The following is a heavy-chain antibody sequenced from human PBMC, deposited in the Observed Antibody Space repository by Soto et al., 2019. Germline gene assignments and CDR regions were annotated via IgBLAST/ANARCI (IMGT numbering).Heavy chain of an antibody. D-gene: IGHD2-15*01. CDR3: ARKYCSGGSCYSDY. V-gene: IGHV3-30-3*01. CDR1: GFTFSSYA. CDR2: ISYDGSNK. J-gene: IGHJ4*02. Sequence: QVQLVESGGGVVQPGRSLRLSCAASGFTFSSYAMHWVRQAPGKGLEWVAVISYDGSNKYYADSVKGRFTISRDNSKNTLYLQMNSLRAEDTAGYYCARKYCSGGSCYSDYWGQGTLVTVSS.